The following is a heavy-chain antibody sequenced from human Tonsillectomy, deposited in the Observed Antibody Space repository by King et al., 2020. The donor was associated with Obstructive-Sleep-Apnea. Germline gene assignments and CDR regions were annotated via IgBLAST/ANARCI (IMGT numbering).Heavy chain of an antibody. Sequence: VQLVESGGGVVQPGRSLRLSCAASGFTFSSYGIHWVRQAPGKGLEWVAVISYDGSNKYYADSVKGRFTISRDNSKNTLYLQMNSPRAEDTAGYYCAKDSLGYCSGGSCYSFDYWGQGTLVTVSS. D-gene: IGHD2-15*01. J-gene: IGHJ4*02. CDR2: ISYDGSNK. CDR3: AKDSLGYCSGGSCYSFDY. CDR1: GFTFSSYG. V-gene: IGHV3-30*18.